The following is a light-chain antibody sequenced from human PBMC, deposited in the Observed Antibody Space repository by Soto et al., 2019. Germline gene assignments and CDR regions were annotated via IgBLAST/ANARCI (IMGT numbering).Light chain of an antibody. V-gene: IGKV1-6*02. CDR2: GAS. Sequence: AIQMTQSPSSLSASVGDRVTITCRASQGIGTELGWYQLKPGKAPKLLVYGASTLQSGVLPRFSGSGSGTDFTLTISSLQPVDFASYYCLQDFSYHRTFGQGTKVDIK. CDR3: LQDFSYHRT. CDR1: QGIGTE. J-gene: IGKJ1*01.